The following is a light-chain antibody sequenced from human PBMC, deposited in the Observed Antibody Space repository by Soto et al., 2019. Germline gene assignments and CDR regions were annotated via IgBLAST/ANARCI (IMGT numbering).Light chain of an antibody. CDR1: QTISDY. CDR3: QQDCSTPNT. CDR2: AAS. V-gene: IGKV1-39*01. Sequence: QVPKSTSNLSTSVGDRITITCRASQTISDYLNWYQQKPGKAPKLLIYAASSLQRGVPSWVSGRGSGTACTLTLNILQPEDLATYFLQQDCSTPNTVGQGTQLDI. J-gene: IGKJ5*01.